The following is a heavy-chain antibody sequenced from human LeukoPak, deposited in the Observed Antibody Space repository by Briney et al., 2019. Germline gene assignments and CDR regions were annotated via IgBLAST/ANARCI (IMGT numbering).Heavy chain of an antibody. Sequence: PSETLSLTCTVSGGSISSYYWSWIRQPAGKGLEWIGRIYTSGSTNYNPSLKSRVTMSVDTSKDQFSLKLSSVTAAGTAVYYCARHGDDILTGYYNIYYYYYMDVWGKGTTVTISS. D-gene: IGHD3-9*01. CDR3: ARHGDDILTGYYNIYYYYYMDV. V-gene: IGHV4-4*07. CDR2: IYTSGST. J-gene: IGHJ6*03. CDR1: GGSISSYY.